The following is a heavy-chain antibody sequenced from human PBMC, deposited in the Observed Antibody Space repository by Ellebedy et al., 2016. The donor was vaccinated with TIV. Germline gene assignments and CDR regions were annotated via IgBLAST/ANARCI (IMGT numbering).Heavy chain of an antibody. CDR2: IKEDGSVE. Sequence: GGSLRLSCAASGFTFSNYWMNWVRQAPGKGLEWVAQIKEDGSVEAYIDSVKGRFSISRDNAKKSLYLHMNNLRAEDTAVYYCAGPAAIGTKAFDYWGQGTLVTVSS. CDR3: AGPAAIGTKAFDY. CDR1: GFTFSNYW. V-gene: IGHV3-7*01. D-gene: IGHD2-2*01. J-gene: IGHJ4*02.